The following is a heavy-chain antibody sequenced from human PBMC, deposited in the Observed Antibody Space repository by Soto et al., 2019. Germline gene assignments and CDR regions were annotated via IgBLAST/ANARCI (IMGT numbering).Heavy chain of an antibody. CDR2: INPNSGGT. CDR1: GFTFTGHY. Sequence: GASVKVSCKASGFTFTGHYMHWVRQAPGQGLEWMGWINPNSGGTNYAQKFQGWVTMTRDTSISTAYMELSRLRSDDTAVYYCARAPQAAGSAHFDYWGQGTLVTVSS. J-gene: IGHJ4*02. V-gene: IGHV1-2*04. D-gene: IGHD6-13*01. CDR3: ARAPQAAGSAHFDY.